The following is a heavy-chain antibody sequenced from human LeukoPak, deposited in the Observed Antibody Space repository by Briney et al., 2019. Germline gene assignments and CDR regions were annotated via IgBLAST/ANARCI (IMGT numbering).Heavy chain of an antibody. J-gene: IGHJ4*02. Sequence: GGSLRLSCAASGFTFSSYAMSWVRQAPGKGLEWVSSISSSSSYRYYADSVKGRFTISRDNAKNSLYLQMNSLRAEDTAVYYCARVGRRSFDYWGQGTLVTVSS. CDR1: GFTFSSYA. D-gene: IGHD2-15*01. CDR3: ARVGRRSFDY. V-gene: IGHV3-21*01. CDR2: ISSSSSYR.